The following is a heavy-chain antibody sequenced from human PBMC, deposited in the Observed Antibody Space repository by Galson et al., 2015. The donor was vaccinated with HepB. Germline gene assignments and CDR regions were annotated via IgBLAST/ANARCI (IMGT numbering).Heavy chain of an antibody. CDR1: GGTFSSYI. CDR2: IIPILGIA. V-gene: IGHV1-69*02. CDR3: ARAVAATAFDI. J-gene: IGHJ3*02. D-gene: IGHD2-15*01. Sequence: SVKVYCKASGGTFSSYIISWVRQAPGQGLEWMGRIIPILGIANYAQKFQGRVTITADKSTSTAYMELSSLRSEDPAVYYCARAVAATAFDIWGQGTMVTVSS.